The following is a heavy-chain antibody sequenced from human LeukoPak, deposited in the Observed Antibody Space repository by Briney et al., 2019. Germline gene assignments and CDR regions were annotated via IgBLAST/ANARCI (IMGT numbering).Heavy chain of an antibody. CDR2: IDPEYGET. Sequence: ASVKVSSKVSGYTLTELSMHWVRQAPGKGLEWMGGIDPEYGETIYAQKFQGRVTMAEDTSTDTAYMELSSLRSEDTAVYYCATVGIAAAGTDYWGQGTLVTVSS. J-gene: IGHJ4*02. D-gene: IGHD6-13*01. CDR3: ATVGIAAAGTDY. CDR1: GYTLTELS. V-gene: IGHV1-24*01.